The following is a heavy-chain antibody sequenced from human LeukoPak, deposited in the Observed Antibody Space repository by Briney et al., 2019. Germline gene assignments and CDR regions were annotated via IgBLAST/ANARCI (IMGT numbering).Heavy chain of an antibody. V-gene: IGHV4-59*08. CDR2: IYYSGST. D-gene: IGHD2-15*01. Sequence: KTSETLSLTCTVSGGSISSYYWSWIRQPPGKGLEWIGYIYYSGSTYYNPSLKSRVTISVDTSKNQFSLKVSSVTAADTAVYYCARQAIAATGNWFDPWGQGTLVTVSS. J-gene: IGHJ5*02. CDR3: ARQAIAATGNWFDP. CDR1: GGSISSYY.